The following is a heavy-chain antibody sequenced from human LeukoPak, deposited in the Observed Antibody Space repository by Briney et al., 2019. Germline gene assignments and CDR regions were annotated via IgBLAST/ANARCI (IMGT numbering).Heavy chain of an antibody. CDR1: GYSISSGYY. J-gene: IGHJ5*02. V-gene: IGHV4-38-2*02. CDR3: ASFVVPAAKISP. CDR2: IYHSGST. D-gene: IGHD2-2*01. Sequence: PSETLSLTCTVSGYSISSGYYWGWIRQPPGKGLEWIGSIYHSGSTYYNPSLKSRVTISVDTSKNQFSLKLSSVTAADTAVYYCASFVVPAAKISPWGQGTLVTVSS.